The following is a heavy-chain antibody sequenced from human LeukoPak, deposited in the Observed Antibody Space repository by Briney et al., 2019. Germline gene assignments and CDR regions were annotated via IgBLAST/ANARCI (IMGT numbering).Heavy chain of an antibody. V-gene: IGHV4-34*01. CDR3: ARTVRRRAEYQLLLYYFDY. D-gene: IGHD2-2*01. CDR2: INHSGST. CDR1: GGSFSGYY. J-gene: IGHJ4*02. Sequence: SEXLSLTCAVYGGSFSGYYWSWIRQPPGKGLEWIGEINHSGSTNYNPSLKSRVTISVDTSKNQFSLKLSSVTAADTAVYYCARTVRRRAEYQLLLYYFDYWGQGTLVTVSS.